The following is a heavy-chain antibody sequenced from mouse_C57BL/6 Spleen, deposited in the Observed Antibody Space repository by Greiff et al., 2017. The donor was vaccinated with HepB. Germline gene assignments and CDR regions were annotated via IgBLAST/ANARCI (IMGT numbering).Heavy chain of an antibody. Sequence: QVQLQQPGAELVRPGSSVKLSCKASGYTFTSYWMHWVKQRPIQGLEWIGNIDPSDSETHYNQKFKDKATLTVDKASSTAYMQLSSLTSEDSAVYYCARWGSNYVLDYWGQGTTLTVSS. J-gene: IGHJ2*01. CDR1: GYTFTSYW. V-gene: IGHV1-52*01. CDR3: ARWGSNYVLDY. D-gene: IGHD2-5*01. CDR2: IDPSDSET.